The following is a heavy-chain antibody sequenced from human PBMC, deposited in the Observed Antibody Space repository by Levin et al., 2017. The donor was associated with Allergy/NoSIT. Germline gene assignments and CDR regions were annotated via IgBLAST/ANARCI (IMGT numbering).Heavy chain of an antibody. CDR3: ARLPYEWAFHY. J-gene: IGHJ4*02. Sequence: RAGGSLRLSCAASGFTFSTYWMTWVRQAPGKGLEWVANIKQDGSEKYYVDSVKGRFTISRDNAKNSMYLQMNSLRAEDTAVYYCARLPYEWAFHYWGQGALVTVSS. CDR1: GFTFSTYW. CDR2: IKQDGSEK. V-gene: IGHV3-7*04. D-gene: IGHD2-8*01.